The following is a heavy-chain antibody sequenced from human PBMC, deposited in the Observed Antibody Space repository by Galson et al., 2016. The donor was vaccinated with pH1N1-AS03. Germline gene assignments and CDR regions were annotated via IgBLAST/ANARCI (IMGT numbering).Heavy chain of an antibody. CDR1: GFTFSNYG. J-gene: IGHJ4*02. Sequence: SLRLSCAASGFTFSNYGMHWVRQAPGKGLEWVAVIWYDGSNTYYGESVKGRFTISRDNSKSTLYLQLNSLSGEDTAGYYCAKEWGLTDDSTYGFDYWGQGTLVTVSS. CDR2: IWYDGSNT. V-gene: IGHV3-33*06. D-gene: IGHD4-11*01. CDR3: AKEWGLTDDSTYGFDY.